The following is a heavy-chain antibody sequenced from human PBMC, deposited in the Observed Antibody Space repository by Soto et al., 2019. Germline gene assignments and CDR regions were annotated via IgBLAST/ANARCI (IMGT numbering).Heavy chain of an antibody. CDR2: ISGSGGST. Sequence: GSLRLSCAASGFTFSSYAMCRVRQAPGKGLEWVSAISGSGGSTYYADSVKGRFTISRDNSKNTLYLQMNSLRAEDTAVYYCAQGGGTRRDAFDIWGQGTMVTVSS. V-gene: IGHV3-23*01. J-gene: IGHJ3*02. CDR1: GFTFSSYA. D-gene: IGHD3-10*01. CDR3: AQGGGTRRDAFDI.